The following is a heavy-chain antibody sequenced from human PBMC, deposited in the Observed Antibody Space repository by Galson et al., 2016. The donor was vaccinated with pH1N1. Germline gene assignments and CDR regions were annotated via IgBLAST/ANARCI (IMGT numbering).Heavy chain of an antibody. CDR1: GYTFTAYY. V-gene: IGHV1-2*04. CDR3: ARVRYSGSTSWFDP. J-gene: IGHJ5*02. CDR2: INPNTGVT. Sequence: QSGAEVKKPGASVKVSCKASGYTFTAYYIHWVRQAPGQGLEWMGCINPNTGVTKYAQKFQGWVTMTRDTSISPANMELNRLRSNDTAVYYCARVRYSGSTSWFDPWGQGTLVTVSS. D-gene: IGHD1-26*01.